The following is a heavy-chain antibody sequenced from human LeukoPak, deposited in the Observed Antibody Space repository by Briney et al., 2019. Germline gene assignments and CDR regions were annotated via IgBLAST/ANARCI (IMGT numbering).Heavy chain of an antibody. J-gene: IGHJ4*02. Sequence: GGSLRLSCAASGFTFSGSGMHWVRQAPGKGLEWVTFIRYDGSNKYYTDSVKGRFTISRDNSKKTLYLQMDSLRAEDTAVYYCARDYDFWSGYYSPTRGYFGYWGQGTLVTVSS. D-gene: IGHD3-3*01. V-gene: IGHV3-30*02. CDR3: ARDYDFWSGYYSPTRGYFGY. CDR2: IRYDGSNK. CDR1: GFTFSGSG.